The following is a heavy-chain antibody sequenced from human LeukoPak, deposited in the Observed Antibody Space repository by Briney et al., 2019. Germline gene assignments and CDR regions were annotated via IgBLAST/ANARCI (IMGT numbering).Heavy chain of an antibody. CDR1: GFTFSSYA. J-gene: IGHJ4*02. Sequence: GGSLRLSCAASGFTFSSYAMSWVRQAPGKGLEWVSAISGSGGSTYYADSVKGRFTISRDNSKNTLYLQMNSLRAEDTAVYYCAKKEGPVRGVTPMDYWGQGTLVTVSS. CDR3: AKKEGPVRGVTPMDY. D-gene: IGHD3-10*02. CDR2: ISGSGGST. V-gene: IGHV3-23*01.